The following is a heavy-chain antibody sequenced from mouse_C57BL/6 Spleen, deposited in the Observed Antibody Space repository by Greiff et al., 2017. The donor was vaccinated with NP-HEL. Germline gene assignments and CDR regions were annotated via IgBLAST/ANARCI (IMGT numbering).Heavy chain of an antibody. CDR2: IDPSDSYT. CDR1: GYTFTSYW. CDR3: ARRADYSPWYFDV. V-gene: IGHV1-59*01. D-gene: IGHD2-12*01. Sequence: VQLQQPGAELVRPGTSVKLSCKASGYTFTSYWMHWVKQRPGQGLEWIGVIDPSDSYTNYNQKFKGKATLTVDTSSSTAYMQLSSLTSEDSAVYYCARRADYSPWYFDVWGTGTTVTVSS. J-gene: IGHJ1*03.